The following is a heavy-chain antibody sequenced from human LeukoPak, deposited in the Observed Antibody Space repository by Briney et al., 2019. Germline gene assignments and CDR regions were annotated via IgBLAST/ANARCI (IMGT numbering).Heavy chain of an antibody. CDR1: GGTFSSYA. CDR3: ARGPAMAHYYYYYMDV. J-gene: IGHJ6*03. Sequence: ASVKVSCKASGGTFSSYAISWVRQAPGQGLEWMGGIIPIFGTANYAQKFQGRVTITTDESTSTAYMELSSLRSEDTAVYYCARGPAMAHYYYYYMDVWGKGTTVTVSS. V-gene: IGHV1-69*05. CDR2: IIPIFGTA. D-gene: IGHD5-18*01.